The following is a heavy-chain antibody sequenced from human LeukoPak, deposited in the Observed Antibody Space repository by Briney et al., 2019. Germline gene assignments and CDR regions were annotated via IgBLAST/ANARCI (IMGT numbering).Heavy chain of an antibody. J-gene: IGHJ4*02. D-gene: IGHD3-22*01. CDR1: GFTFSSYA. CDR2: ISGSGGST. Sequence: GGSLRLSCAASGFTFSSYAMSWVRQAPGKGLEWVSAISGSGGSTYYADSVKGRFIISRDNSKNTLYLQINSLRAEDTAVYYCAKDPHYYDSSGYASLDYWGQGTLVTVSS. CDR3: AKDPHYYDSSGYASLDY. V-gene: IGHV3-23*01.